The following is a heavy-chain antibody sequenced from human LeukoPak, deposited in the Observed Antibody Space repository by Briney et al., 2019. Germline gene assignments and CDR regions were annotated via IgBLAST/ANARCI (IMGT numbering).Heavy chain of an antibody. CDR1: GFTFSSYG. J-gene: IGHJ6*03. Sequence: PGGSLRLSCAASGFTFSSYGMHWVRQAPGKGLEWVSAISGSGGSTYYADSVKGRFTISRDNSKNTLYLQMNSLRAEDTAVYYCAKVVRGVNYYMDVWGKGTTVTVSS. D-gene: IGHD3-10*01. V-gene: IGHV3-23*01. CDR2: ISGSGGST. CDR3: AKVVRGVNYYMDV.